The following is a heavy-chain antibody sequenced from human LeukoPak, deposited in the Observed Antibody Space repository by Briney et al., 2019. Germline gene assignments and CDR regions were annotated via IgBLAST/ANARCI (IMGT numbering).Heavy chain of an antibody. CDR1: GGTFSSYA. CDR3: ASGPSSSWYYFDY. CDR2: IIPILGIA. J-gene: IGHJ4*02. Sequence: SVKVSCKASGGTFSSYAISWVRQAPGQGLEWMGRIIPILGIANYAQKFQGSVTITADKSTSTAYMELSSLRSEDTAVYYCASGPSSSWYYFDYWGQGTLVTVSS. D-gene: IGHD6-13*01. V-gene: IGHV1-69*04.